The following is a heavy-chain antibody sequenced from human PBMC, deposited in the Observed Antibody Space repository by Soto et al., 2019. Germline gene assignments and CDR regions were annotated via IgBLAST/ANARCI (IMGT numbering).Heavy chain of an antibody. D-gene: IGHD6-6*01. J-gene: IGHJ6*02. CDR2: ISSSSSYI. CDR3: ARDSVGSSSSDYYYGMDV. V-gene: IGHV3-21*01. CDR1: GFTFSSYS. Sequence: PGGSLRLSCAASGFTFSSYSMNWVRQAPGKGLEWVSSISSSSSYIYYADSVKGRFTISRDNAKNSLYLQMNSLRAEDTAVYYCARDSVGSSSSDYYYGMDVWGQGTTVTVS.